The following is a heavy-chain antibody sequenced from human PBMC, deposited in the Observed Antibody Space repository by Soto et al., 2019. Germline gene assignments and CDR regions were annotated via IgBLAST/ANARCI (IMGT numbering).Heavy chain of an antibody. J-gene: IGHJ4*02. Sequence: GGSLRLSCAASGFTFSSYCMHWVRQAPGKGLEWVAVISYDGSNKYYADSVKGRFTISRDNSKNTLYLQMNSLRAEDTAVYYCAKDGRIAVAGSFDYWGQGTLVTVSS. V-gene: IGHV3-30*18. CDR2: ISYDGSNK. CDR1: GFTFSSYC. CDR3: AKDGRIAVAGSFDY. D-gene: IGHD6-19*01.